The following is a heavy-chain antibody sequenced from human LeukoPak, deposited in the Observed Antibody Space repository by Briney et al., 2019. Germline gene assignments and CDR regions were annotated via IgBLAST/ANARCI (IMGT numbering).Heavy chain of an antibody. D-gene: IGHD5-12*01. J-gene: IGHJ4*02. CDR3: ARLSGNAMDLDY. CDR1: DFLFSAYW. Sequence: GGSLRLSCAASDFLFSAYWMTWVRQAPGKGLECVATIKQDGSEKYYVDSVKGRFTISRDNAKKSLYLQMNSLSAEDTAVYYCARLSGNAMDLDYWGQGILVTVSS. V-gene: IGHV3-7*01. CDR2: IKQDGSEK.